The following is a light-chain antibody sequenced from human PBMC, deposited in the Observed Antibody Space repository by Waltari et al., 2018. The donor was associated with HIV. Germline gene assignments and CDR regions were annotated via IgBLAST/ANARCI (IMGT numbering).Light chain of an antibody. Sequence: SYVLTQPPSVSVAPGQTARLTFEGDDIGSKGVHWYQQKSGQAPMLVIYYDSGRPSGIPERFSGSNSGNTATLTISRVEAGDEADYYCQVWSSSRDHPYVFGTATKVTVL. J-gene: IGLJ1*01. V-gene: IGLV3-21*04. CDR1: DIGSKG. CDR3: QVWSSSRDHPYV. CDR2: YDS.